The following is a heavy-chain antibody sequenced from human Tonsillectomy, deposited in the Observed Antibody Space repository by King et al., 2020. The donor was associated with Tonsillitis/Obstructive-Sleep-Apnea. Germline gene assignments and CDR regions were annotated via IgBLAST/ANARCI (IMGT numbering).Heavy chain of an antibody. CDR3: ARLSNVVREYYYRVV. Sequence: QLVQSGAEVKKPGESLRISCKGSGYSFTSYWISWVRQMPGKGLEWMGRIDPSDSYTNNSPSFQGHVTISADKSISTAYLQWSSLKSSDTAMYDCARLSNVVREYYYRVVWGKGTTVPLSS. CDR2: IDPSDSYT. D-gene: IGHD3-10*01. V-gene: IGHV5-10-1*01. CDR1: GYSFTSYW. J-gene: IGHJ6*03.